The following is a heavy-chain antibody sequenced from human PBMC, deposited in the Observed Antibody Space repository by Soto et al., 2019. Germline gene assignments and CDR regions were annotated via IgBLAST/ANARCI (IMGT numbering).Heavy chain of an antibody. V-gene: IGHV3-23*01. J-gene: IGHJ4*02. CDR1: GFTFSSYA. CDR2: ISGSGGST. CDR3: AKVLRKHDLPYYFDY. D-gene: IGHD2-21*01. Sequence: HPGGSLRLSCAASGFTFSSYAMSWVRQAPGKGLEWVSAISGSGGSTYYADSVKGRFTISRDNSKNTLYLQMNSLRAEDTAVYYCAKVLRKHDLPYYFDYWGQGTLVTVSS.